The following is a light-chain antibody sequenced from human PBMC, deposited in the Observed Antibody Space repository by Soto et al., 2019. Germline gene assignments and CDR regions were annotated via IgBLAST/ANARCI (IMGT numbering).Light chain of an antibody. Sequence: QSALTQPRPVSGSPGQSVTISCTGTSSDVGGYNYVSWYQQHPGKAPRLMIYDVSKRPSGVPDRFSGSKSGNTASLTTSGLQAEDEADYYCCSYAGSYTFYVFGIGTKVTVL. CDR2: DVS. CDR3: CSYAGSYTFYV. CDR1: SSDVGGYNY. J-gene: IGLJ1*01. V-gene: IGLV2-11*01.